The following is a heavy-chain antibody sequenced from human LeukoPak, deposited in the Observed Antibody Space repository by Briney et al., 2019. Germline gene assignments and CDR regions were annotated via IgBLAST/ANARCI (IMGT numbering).Heavy chain of an antibody. CDR1: GFTFSNYA. Sequence: PGGSLRLSCAASGFTFSNYAMAGVRQIPGKGLEWVSVFSGSGGSTYYADSVKGRFTVSRDNSKNTLYLQMNNLRVDDTAIYYCASRPAASLGPLDYWGQGTLVTVSS. J-gene: IGHJ4*02. D-gene: IGHD2-2*01. CDR2: FSGSGGST. V-gene: IGHV3-23*01. CDR3: ASRPAASLGPLDY.